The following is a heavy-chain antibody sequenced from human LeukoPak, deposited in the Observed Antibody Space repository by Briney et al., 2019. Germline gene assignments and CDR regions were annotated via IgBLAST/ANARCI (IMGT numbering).Heavy chain of an antibody. CDR1: GYTFTGHY. CDR2: INAHSGGT. V-gene: IGHV1-2*02. J-gene: IGHJ4*02. Sequence: GASVKVSCKASGYTFTGHYMHWVRQAPGQGPEWMGWINAHSGGTNYAQKFQGGVTMTRDTSISTAYMELSSLRSDDTAVYYCARVGYCTKGVCYNYDYWGQGTLVTVSS. CDR3: ARVGYCTKGVCYNYDY. D-gene: IGHD2-8*01.